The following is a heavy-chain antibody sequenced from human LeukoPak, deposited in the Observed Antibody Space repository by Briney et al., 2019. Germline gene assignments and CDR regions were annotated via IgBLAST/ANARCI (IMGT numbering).Heavy chain of an antibody. CDR3: AKMSGSYFVRIDY. Sequence: SVKVSCKASGGTFSSYAISWVRQAPGQGLEWMGGIIPIFGTANYAQKFQGRVTITADESTSTVYMDLSSLRSEDTALYYCAKMSGSYFVRIDYWGQGTLVTVSS. V-gene: IGHV1-69*01. J-gene: IGHJ4*02. CDR1: GGTFSSYA. D-gene: IGHD3-10*01. CDR2: IIPIFGTA.